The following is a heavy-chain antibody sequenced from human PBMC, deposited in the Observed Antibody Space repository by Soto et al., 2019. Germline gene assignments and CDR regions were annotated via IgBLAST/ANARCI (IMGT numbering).Heavy chain of an antibody. CDR3: ARGMASTFDY. CDR2: IYHRGST. CDR1: GGSISSGGYS. J-gene: IGHJ4*02. V-gene: IGHV4-30-2*06. Sequence: SETLSLTCAVSGGSISSGGYSWSWIRQSPGKGLEWIGYIYHRGSTYYNPSLKSRVTIAVDRSKNQCALKLSSVTAADTAVYYCARGMASTFDYWGQGTLVTGSS.